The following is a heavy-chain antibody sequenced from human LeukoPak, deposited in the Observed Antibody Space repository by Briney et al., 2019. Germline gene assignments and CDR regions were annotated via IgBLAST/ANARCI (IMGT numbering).Heavy chain of an antibody. CDR2: ISGSGGST. CDR1: GFTFSSYA. Sequence: GGSLRLSCAASGFTFSSYAMSWVRQAPGKGRVWVSAISGSGGSTYYADSVKGRFTISRDNSKHALYLQMNSLRAEDTAVYYCSKFDRSELRFLEWLLFDYWGQGTLVTVSS. D-gene: IGHD3-3*01. J-gene: IGHJ4*02. CDR3: SKFDRSELRFLEWLLFDY. V-gene: IGHV3-23*01.